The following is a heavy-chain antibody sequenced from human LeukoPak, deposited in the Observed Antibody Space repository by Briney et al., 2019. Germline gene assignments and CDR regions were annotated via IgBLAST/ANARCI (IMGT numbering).Heavy chain of an antibody. Sequence: XXXAPGXXXXXXSTIXXSGGSTYYADSVKGRFTISRDNSKNTLYLQMNSLRAEDTAVYYCAKDWERYCSGGSCYGMDVWGQGTTVTVSS. CDR2: IXXSGGST. J-gene: IGHJ6*02. CDR3: AKDWERYCSGGSCYGMDV. D-gene: IGHD2-15*01. V-gene: IGHV3-23*01.